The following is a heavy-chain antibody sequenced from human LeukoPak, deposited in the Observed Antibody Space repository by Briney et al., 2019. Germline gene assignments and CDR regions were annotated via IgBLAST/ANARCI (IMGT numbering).Heavy chain of an antibody. CDR1: GGSFSGYY. CDR3: ARGLFSEYYYDSSGPPPH. Sequence: SETLSLTCAVYGGSFSGYYWSWIRQPPGKGLEWIGEINHSGSTNYNLSLKSRVTISVDTSKNQFSLKLSSVTAADTAVYYCARGLFSEYYYDSSGPPPHWGQGTLVTVSS. V-gene: IGHV4-34*01. D-gene: IGHD3-22*01. CDR2: INHSGST. J-gene: IGHJ4*02.